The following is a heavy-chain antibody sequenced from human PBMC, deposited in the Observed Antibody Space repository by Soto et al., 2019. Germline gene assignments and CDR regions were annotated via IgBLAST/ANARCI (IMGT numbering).Heavy chain of an antibody. V-gene: IGHV3-21*01. Sequence: EVQLVESGGGLVKPGGSLRLSCAASGFTFSSNTMTWVRQAPGKGLEWVSSISSSSSFIYYADSVKGRFTISRDNAKNTLSLQMNSLRADATAVYYCARDTCRASVCYCSYWGQGTLVTVSS. D-gene: IGHD2-15*01. J-gene: IGHJ4*02. CDR2: ISSSSSFI. CDR3: ARDTCRASVCYCSY. CDR1: GFTFSSNT.